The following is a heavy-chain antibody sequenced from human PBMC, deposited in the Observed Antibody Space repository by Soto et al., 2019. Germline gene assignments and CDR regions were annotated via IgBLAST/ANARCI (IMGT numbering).Heavy chain of an antibody. V-gene: IGHV4-31*03. CDR2: IYYSGST. CDR3: ARGDAGAYYYYMDV. J-gene: IGHJ6*03. CDR1: GGSISSGGYY. Sequence: SETLSLTCTVSGGSISSGGYYWSWIRQHPGKGLEWIGYIYYSGSTYYNPSLKSRVTISVDTSKNQFSLKLSSVTAADTAVYYCARGDAGAYYYYMDVWGKGATVTVSS. D-gene: IGHD1-26*01.